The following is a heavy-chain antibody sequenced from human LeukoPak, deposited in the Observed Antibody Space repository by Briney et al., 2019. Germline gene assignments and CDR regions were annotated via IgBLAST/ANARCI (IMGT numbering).Heavy chain of an antibody. D-gene: IGHD1-26*01. CDR3: ARVGPYSGSYGGWFDP. V-gene: IGHV1-69*01. CDR2: IIPIFGTA. CDR1: GGTFSSYA. J-gene: IGHJ5*02. Sequence: SVKVSCKASGGTFSSYAISWVRQAPGQGLEWMGGIIPIFGTANYAQKFQGRVTITADESTGTAYMELSSLRSEDTAVYYCARVGPYSGSYGGWFDPWGQGTLVTVSS.